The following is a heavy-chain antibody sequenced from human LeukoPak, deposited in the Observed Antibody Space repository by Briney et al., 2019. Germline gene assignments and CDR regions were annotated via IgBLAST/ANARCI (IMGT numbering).Heavy chain of an antibody. CDR3: ARDWNYFDY. CDR2: ISYDGSNK. V-gene: IGHV3-30-3*01. Sequence: HPGGSLRLSCAASGFTFSSYAIHWVRQAPGKGLEWVAVISYDGSNKYYADSVKGRFTISRDNSKNTLYLQMNSLRAEDTAVYYCARDWNYFDYWGQGTLVTVSS. J-gene: IGHJ4*02. D-gene: IGHD3-3*01. CDR1: GFTFSSYA.